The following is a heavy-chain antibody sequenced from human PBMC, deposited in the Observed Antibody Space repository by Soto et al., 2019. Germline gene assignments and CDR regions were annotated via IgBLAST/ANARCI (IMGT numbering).Heavy chain of an antibody. CDR1: GDSISSYY. CDR2: INHSGST. Sequence: PSETLSLTCTVSGDSISSYYWSWIRQPPGKGLEWIGEINHSGSTNYNPSLKSRVTISVDTSKNQFSLKLTPVTAADTAVYYCAREKITGLFDYWGQGTLVTVSS. D-gene: IGHD2-8*02. V-gene: IGHV4-34*01. CDR3: AREKITGLFDY. J-gene: IGHJ4*02.